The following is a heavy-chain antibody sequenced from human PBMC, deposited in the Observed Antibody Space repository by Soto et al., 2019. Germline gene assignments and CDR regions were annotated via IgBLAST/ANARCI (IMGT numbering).Heavy chain of an antibody. CDR3: AKDVRYCSGGSCYPSPFDY. V-gene: IGHV3-7*03. D-gene: IGHD2-15*01. CDR1: GFTFSNMC. Sequence: PGGSLRLSCAASGFTFSNMCMSWVRRSPEKGPEWVASISPGGGDIYYVDSVKGRFTISRDNSKNTLYLQMNSLRAEDTAVYYSAKDVRYCSGGSCYPSPFDYWGQGTLVTVSS. J-gene: IGHJ4*02. CDR2: ISPGGGDI.